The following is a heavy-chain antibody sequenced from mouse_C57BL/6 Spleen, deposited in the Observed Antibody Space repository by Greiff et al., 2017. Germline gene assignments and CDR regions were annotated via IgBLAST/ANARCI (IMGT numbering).Heavy chain of an antibody. D-gene: IGHD2-1*01. CDR2: IYPRSGNT. CDR3: ARFNYGNENFFDY. Sequence: QVQLQQSGAELARPGASVKLSCKASGYTFTSYGISWVKQRTGQGLEWIGEIYPRSGNTYYNEKFKGKATLTADKSSSTAYMELRSLTSEDSAVYFCARFNYGNENFFDYWGQGTTLTVSS. CDR1: GYTFTSYG. J-gene: IGHJ2*01. V-gene: IGHV1-81*01.